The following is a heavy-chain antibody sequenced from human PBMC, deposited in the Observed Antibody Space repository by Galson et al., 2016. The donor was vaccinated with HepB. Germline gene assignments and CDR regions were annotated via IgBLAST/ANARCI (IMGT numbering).Heavy chain of an antibody. V-gene: IGHV3-21*01. CDR3: AREWDAYSIDY. Sequence: SLRLSCAASGFTFSTYSMNWVRQAPGKGLEWVSSISSSSIYIYYADSVKGRFTISRDNAKDSLYLQMNSLRAEDTAVYYCAREWDAYSIDYWGQGTLVTVSS. D-gene: IGHD5-24*01. J-gene: IGHJ4*02. CDR1: GFTFSTYS. CDR2: ISSSSIYI.